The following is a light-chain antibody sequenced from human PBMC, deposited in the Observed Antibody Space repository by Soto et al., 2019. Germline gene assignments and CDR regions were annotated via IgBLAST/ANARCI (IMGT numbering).Light chain of an antibody. CDR1: QVVTSNY. V-gene: IGKV3-20*01. J-gene: IGKJ1*01. Sequence: EIVLTQSPGSLSLSPGERATLSCRASQVVTSNYLAWYQQKPGQAPRLLIYTTSSRATGVPERFSGSGSGTDFTLTISRLEPEDSAVYYCQQYGGSPWTFGQGTKVEIE. CDR3: QQYGGSPWT. CDR2: TTS.